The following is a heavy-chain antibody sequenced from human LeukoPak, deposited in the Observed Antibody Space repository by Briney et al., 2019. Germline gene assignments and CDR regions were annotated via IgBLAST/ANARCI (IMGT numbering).Heavy chain of an antibody. V-gene: IGHV4-31*03. CDR2: IYYSGST. CDR1: GGSISSGGYY. D-gene: IGHD1-14*01. J-gene: IGHJ4*02. Sequence: SETLSLTCTVSGGSISSGGYYWSWIRQHPGKGLEWIGYIYYSGSTYYNPSLRSRATISVDTSKNQLSLKLSSVTAADTAVYYCARLENQALDYWGQGTLVTVSS. CDR3: ARLENQALDY.